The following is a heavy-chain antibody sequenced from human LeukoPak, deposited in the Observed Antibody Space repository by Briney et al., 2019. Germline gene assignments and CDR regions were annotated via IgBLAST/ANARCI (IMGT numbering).Heavy chain of an antibody. J-gene: IGHJ5*02. CDR2: INHSGST. D-gene: IGHD6-13*01. V-gene: IGHV4-34*01. CDR3: ARGISSWYHWFDP. CDR1: GGSFSGYY. Sequence: SETLSLTCVVYGGSFSGYYWSWIRQPPGKGLEWIGEINHSGSTNYNPSLKSRVTISVDTSKNQFSLKLSSVTAADTAVYYCARGISSWYHWFDPWGQGTLVTVSS.